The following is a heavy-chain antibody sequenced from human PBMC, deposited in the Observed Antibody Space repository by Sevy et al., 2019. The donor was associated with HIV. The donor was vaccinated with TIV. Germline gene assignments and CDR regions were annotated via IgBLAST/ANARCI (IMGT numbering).Heavy chain of an antibody. CDR1: GFTFSSYG. CDR3: AKEPYYYGSGSFITLFDY. V-gene: IGHV3-30*02. D-gene: IGHD3-10*01. Sequence: GGSLRLSCAASGFTFSSYGMHWVRQAPGKGLEWVAFIRYDGSNKYYADSVKGRFTISRVNSKNTLYLQMNSLRAEDTAVYYCAKEPYYYGSGSFITLFDYWGQGTLVTVSS. J-gene: IGHJ4*02. CDR2: IRYDGSNK.